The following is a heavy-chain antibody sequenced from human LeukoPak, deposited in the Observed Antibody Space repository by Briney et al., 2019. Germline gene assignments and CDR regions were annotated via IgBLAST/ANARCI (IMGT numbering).Heavy chain of an antibody. D-gene: IGHD4-17*01. V-gene: IGHV3-66*01. CDR1: GFTVSSNY. J-gene: IGHJ6*02. CDR3: ASWVTTVTYYYYGMDV. CDR2: IYSGGST. Sequence: GGSLRLSCAASGFTVSSNYMSWVRQAPGKGLEWVSVIYSGGSTYYADSVKGRFTISRDNSKNTLYLQMNSLSAEDTAVYYCASWVTTVTYYYYGMDVWGQGTTVTVSS.